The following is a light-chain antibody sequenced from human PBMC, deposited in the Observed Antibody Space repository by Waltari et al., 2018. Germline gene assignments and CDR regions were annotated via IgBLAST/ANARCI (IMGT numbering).Light chain of an antibody. J-gene: IGKJ1*01. CDR3: LQYNSNPWT. CDR2: AAS. Sequence: DIQMTQSPSSLSASAGDRVTITCRASQGISTYLNWYQQKPGKAPKRLIYAASSLESGVPSRFSGSGSGTDVTLTISSLQPEDFATYYCLQYNSNPWTFGQGTKVEIK. CDR1: QGISTY. V-gene: IGKV1-17*01.